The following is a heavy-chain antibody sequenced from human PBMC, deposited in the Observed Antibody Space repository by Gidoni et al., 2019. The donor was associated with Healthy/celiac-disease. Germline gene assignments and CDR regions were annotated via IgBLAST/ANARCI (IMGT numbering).Heavy chain of an antibody. V-gene: IGHV1-69*01. Sequence: QVQLVQSGAAVKTPGSSVQVSCKASGGTFSSYAIRWVRQAPGQGLEWMGGIIPIFGTANYAQKFQGRVTITADESTSTAYMELSSLRSEDTAVYYCASGQWLAPGDYWGQGTLVTVSS. CDR1: GGTFSSYA. CDR2: IIPIFGTA. CDR3: ASGQWLAPGDY. D-gene: IGHD6-19*01. J-gene: IGHJ4*02.